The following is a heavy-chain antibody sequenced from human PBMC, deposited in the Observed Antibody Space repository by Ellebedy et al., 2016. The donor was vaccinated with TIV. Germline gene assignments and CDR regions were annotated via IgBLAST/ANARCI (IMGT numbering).Heavy chain of an antibody. D-gene: IGHD3-22*01. J-gene: IGHJ4*02. CDR2: IYHNGNT. CDR1: GGSISSYY. Sequence: MPSETLSLTCTVSGGSISSYYWTWIRQPPGKGLEWIGYIYHNGNTNYNPSLKSRVTISVDTSKNQFSLKLSSVTAAATAVYYCARQYNYGTSGYYVDYWGQGTLLTVSS. V-gene: IGHV4-59*08. CDR3: ARQYNYGTSGYYVDY.